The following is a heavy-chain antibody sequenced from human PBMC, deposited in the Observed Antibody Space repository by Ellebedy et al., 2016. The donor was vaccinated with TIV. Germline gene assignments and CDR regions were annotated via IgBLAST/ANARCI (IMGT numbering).Heavy chain of an antibody. V-gene: IGHV4-34*01. CDR1: GGSFSGYF. D-gene: IGHD3-10*01. CDR3: ARGSMVRGIIIPFDY. J-gene: IGHJ4*02. Sequence: MPGGSLRLSCAVYGGSFSGYFWSWIRQPPGKGLEWIGEINHSGTTNYNPSLKSRVTISVDTSKTHFSLNLSSVTAADTAVYYCARGSMVRGIIIPFDYWGPGTLVTVSS. CDR2: INHSGTT.